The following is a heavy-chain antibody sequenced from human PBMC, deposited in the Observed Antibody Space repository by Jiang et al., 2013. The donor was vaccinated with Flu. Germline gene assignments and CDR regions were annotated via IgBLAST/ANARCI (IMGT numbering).Heavy chain of an antibody. J-gene: IGHJ5*02. CDR1: SGSISSNSYY. V-gene: IGHV4-39*07. CDR2: IYYSGST. D-gene: IGHD6-6*01. CDR3: ARNTSSSPWFDP. Sequence: GSGLVKPSETLSLTCTVSSGSISSNSYYWGWIRQPPGKGPEWIATIYYSGSTYYNPSLKSRVTVSLDTSKNQFSLNLNSVTAADTAVYYCARNTSSSPWFDPWGQGILVTVSS.